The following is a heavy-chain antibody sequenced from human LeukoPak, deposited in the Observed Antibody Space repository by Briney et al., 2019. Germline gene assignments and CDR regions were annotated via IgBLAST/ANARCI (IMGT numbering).Heavy chain of an antibody. Sequence: ASVKVSCKASGYTFTDYYMQWVRQAPGQGLECMGWVSPNSGGTHYAQKFQGRVTMTRDTSISTAYMELSRLSSDDTAVYYCATRGYNYYLSGRTLIDDWGQGTLVTV. J-gene: IGHJ4*02. CDR2: VSPNSGGT. CDR3: ATRGYNYYLSGRTLIDD. D-gene: IGHD3-10*01. V-gene: IGHV1-2*02. CDR1: GYTFTDYY.